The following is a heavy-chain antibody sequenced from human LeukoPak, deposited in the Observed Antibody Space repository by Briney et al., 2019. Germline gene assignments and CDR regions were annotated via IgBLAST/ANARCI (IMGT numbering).Heavy chain of an antibody. CDR1: GGSFSSYY. CDR3: ARVGGSSQSGIDY. J-gene: IGHJ4*02. CDR2: IYYSGST. V-gene: IGHV4-39*07. Sequence: PSETLSLTCAVYGGSFSSYYWGWIRQPPGKGLEWIGSIYYSGSTYYNPSLKSRVTISVDTSKNQFSLKLSSVTAADTAVYYCARVGGSSQSGIDYWGQGTLVTVSS. D-gene: IGHD1-26*01.